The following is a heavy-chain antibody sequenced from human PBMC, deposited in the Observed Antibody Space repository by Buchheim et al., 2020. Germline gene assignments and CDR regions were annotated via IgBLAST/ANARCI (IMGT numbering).Heavy chain of an antibody. D-gene: IGHD2-8*01. CDR2: ISRGSSTI. CDR1: GISFRSSD. V-gene: IGHV3-48*01. Sequence: EVQVVESGGGLVQPGGSLRLSCAASGISFRSSDMNWVRQAPGKGLEWVSYISRGSSTIYYEDSVKGRFTIPRDNAKSSRYLQMNSLRVEDTAVYYCASGDANFDHLSQGTL. J-gene: IGHJ4*02. CDR3: ASGDANFDH.